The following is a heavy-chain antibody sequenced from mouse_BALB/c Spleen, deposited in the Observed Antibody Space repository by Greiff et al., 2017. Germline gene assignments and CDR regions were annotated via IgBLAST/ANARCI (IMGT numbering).Heavy chain of an antibody. CDR3: ARDIGYADYYAMDY. CDR1: GFTFTDYY. J-gene: IGHJ4*01. Sequence: EVQRVESGGGLVQPGGSLRLSCATSGFTFTDYYMSWVRQPPGKALEWLGFIRNKANGYTTEYSASVKGRFTISRDNSQSILYLQMNTLRAEDSATYYCARDIGYADYYAMDYWGQGTSVTVSS. D-gene: IGHD2-10*02. V-gene: IGHV7-3*02. CDR2: IRNKANGYTT.